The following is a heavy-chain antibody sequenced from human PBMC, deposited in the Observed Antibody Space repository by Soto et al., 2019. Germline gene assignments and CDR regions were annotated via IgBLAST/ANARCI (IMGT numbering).Heavy chain of an antibody. CDR2: LTDGGNKK. CDR1: GFTFSTSV. J-gene: IGHJ4*02. Sequence: QVQLVESGGGVVQPGGSLRLSCAASGFTFSTSVMHWVRQAPGKGLEWMAILTDGGNKKYYADSVKGRFTISRDISESTLFLQMNSLRTEETAVYYCAREVFEAGLGQFGYWGQGTLVSVTS. CDR3: AREVFEAGLGQFGY. V-gene: IGHV3-30-3*01. D-gene: IGHD6-13*01.